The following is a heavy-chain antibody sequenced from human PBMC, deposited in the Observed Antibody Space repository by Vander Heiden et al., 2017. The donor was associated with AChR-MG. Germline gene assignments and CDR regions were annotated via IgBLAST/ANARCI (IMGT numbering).Heavy chain of an antibody. J-gene: IGHJ4*02. D-gene: IGHD2-15*01. CDR1: GFTFSSHG. CDR3: AKALSGGGGSCPRG. V-gene: IGHV3-30*18. Sequence: QAQLVESGGGVVQPGRSLSLSCAASGFTFSSHGMHWVRQAPGKGLEWVAVISLDGNNKYYADSVKGRVTISRDNSKNALYLQMNSLRAEDTAVYYCAKALSGGGGSCPRGWGQGTLVTVSS. CDR2: ISLDGNNK.